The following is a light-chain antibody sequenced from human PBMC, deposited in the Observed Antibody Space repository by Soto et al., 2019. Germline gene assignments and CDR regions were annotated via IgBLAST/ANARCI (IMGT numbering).Light chain of an antibody. CDR3: SSYTSSSPYV. Sequence: QSVLTQPASVSGSPGQSIPISCTGNSSDVGGYNYVSWYQQHPGKAPKVMIYNVSNRPSGVFNRLSGSKSGNTASLTISGHQAEDEANYYRSSYTSSSPYVYGTGTKVTVL. V-gene: IGLV2-14*01. J-gene: IGLJ1*01. CDR1: SSDVGGYNY. CDR2: NVS.